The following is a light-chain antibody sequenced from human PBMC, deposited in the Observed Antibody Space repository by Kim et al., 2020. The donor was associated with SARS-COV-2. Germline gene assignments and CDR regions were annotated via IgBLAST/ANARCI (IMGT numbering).Light chain of an antibody. CDR1: SSDVGGYNY. V-gene: IGLV2-11*01. Sequence: GQSVTISCTGNSSDVGGYNYVSWYQQPPGKAPKLMIYDVSKRPSGVPDRFSGSKSGNTASLTISGLRAEDEADYYCCSYAGSFTWVFGGGTQLTVL. CDR2: DVS. CDR3: CSYAGSFTWV. J-gene: IGLJ3*02.